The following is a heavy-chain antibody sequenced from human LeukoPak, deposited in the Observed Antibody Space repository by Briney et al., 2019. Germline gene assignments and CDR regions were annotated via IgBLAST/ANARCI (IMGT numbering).Heavy chain of an antibody. Sequence: PGRSLGLSCAASGFTFSSYAMHWVRQAPGKGLEWVAVISYDGSNKYYADSVKGRFTISRDNSKNTLYLQMNSLRAEDTAVYYCARTEGIAAASRGFYYWGQGTLVTVSS. CDR1: GFTFSSYA. CDR2: ISYDGSNK. J-gene: IGHJ4*02. D-gene: IGHD6-13*01. V-gene: IGHV3-30*04. CDR3: ARTEGIAAASRGFYY.